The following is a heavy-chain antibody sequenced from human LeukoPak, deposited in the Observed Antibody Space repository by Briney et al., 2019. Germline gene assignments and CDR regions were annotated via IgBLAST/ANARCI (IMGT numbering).Heavy chain of an antibody. J-gene: IGHJ3*02. CDR3: ARRSAAKDAFDI. V-gene: IGHV3-74*01. D-gene: IGHD6-25*01. Sequence: GGSLRLSCAASGFTFISYWMHWVRQAPGKGLVWVSRINSDGSSTSYADSVKGRFTISRDNAKNTLYLQMNSLRAENTAGYYCARRSAAKDAFDIWGQGTMVTVSS. CDR2: INSDGSST. CDR1: GFTFISYW.